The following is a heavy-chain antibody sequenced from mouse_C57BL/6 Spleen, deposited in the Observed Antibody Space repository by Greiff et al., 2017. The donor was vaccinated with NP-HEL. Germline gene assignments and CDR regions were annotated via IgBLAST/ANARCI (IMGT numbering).Heavy chain of an antibody. V-gene: IGHV5-17*01. J-gene: IGHJ1*03. Sequence: EVKLVESGGGLVKPGGSLKLSCAASGFTFSDYGMHWVRQAPEKGLEWVAYISSGSSTIYYADTVKGRFTISRDNAKNTLFLQMTSLRSEVTAMYYCARREGYYGSSSWYFDVWGTGTTVTVSS. D-gene: IGHD1-1*01. CDR1: GFTFSDYG. CDR2: ISSGSSTI. CDR3: ARREGYYGSSSWYFDV.